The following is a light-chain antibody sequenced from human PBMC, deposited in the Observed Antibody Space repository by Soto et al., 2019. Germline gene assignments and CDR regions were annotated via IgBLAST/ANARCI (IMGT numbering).Light chain of an antibody. CDR1: QSVSSN. V-gene: IGKV3-20*01. Sequence: EIVMPQSPATLSVSPGERATLSCMASQSVSSNLAWYQQKPGQAPRILIYGASSRATGIPDRFSGSGSGTDFTLTISRLEPEDFAVYYCQQYSSSPITFGQGTRLQI. CDR2: GAS. CDR3: QQYSSSPIT. J-gene: IGKJ5*01.